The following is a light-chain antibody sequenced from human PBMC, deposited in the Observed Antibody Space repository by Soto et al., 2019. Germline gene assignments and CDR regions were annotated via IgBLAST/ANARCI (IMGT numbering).Light chain of an antibody. CDR1: QSVSNNY. CDR3: QQYGSSGT. J-gene: IGKJ1*01. CDR2: GAS. V-gene: IGKV3-20*01. Sequence: SVLTQPQGTLSLSPGERATLSCRASQSVSNNYLAWYQQKPGQAPRLLIYGASNRATGIPDRFSGSGSGTDFTLTISRLEPEDFAVYYCQQYGSSGTFGQGTKVDIK.